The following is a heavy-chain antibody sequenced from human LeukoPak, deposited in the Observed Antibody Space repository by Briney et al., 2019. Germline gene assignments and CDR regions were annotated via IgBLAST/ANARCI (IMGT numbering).Heavy chain of an antibody. D-gene: IGHD3-10*01. Sequence: PSETLSLTCAVYGGSFSGYYWNWIRQPPGKGLEWIGEINHSGSTKYNPSLKSRVTISVDTSKNQFSLKLNSVTAADTAVYYCAKSNGYGLVDIWGQGTMVTVSS. V-gene: IGHV4-34*01. CDR2: INHSGST. CDR3: AKSNGYGLVDI. CDR1: GGSFSGYY. J-gene: IGHJ3*02.